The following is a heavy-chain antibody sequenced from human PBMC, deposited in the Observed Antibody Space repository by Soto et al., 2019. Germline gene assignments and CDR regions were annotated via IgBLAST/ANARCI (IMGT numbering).Heavy chain of an antibody. Sequence: VQLLESGGGLGQPGGSLRLSCAASGFTFSSYGMHWVRQAPGKGLEWVAVISYDGSNKYYADSVKGRFTISRDNSKNTLYLQMNSLRAEDTAVYYCAKGGDYYDSSGTPNNNDYAFDIWGQGTMVTVSS. CDR1: GFTFSSYG. CDR3: AKGGDYYDSSGTPNNNDYAFDI. CDR2: ISYDGSNK. D-gene: IGHD3-22*01. J-gene: IGHJ3*02. V-gene: IGHV3-30*18.